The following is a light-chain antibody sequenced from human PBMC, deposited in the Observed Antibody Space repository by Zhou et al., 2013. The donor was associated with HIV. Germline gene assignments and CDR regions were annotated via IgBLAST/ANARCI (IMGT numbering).Light chain of an antibody. J-gene: IGKJ5*01. CDR1: QGINRW. CDR2: GSS. CDR3: QQSYSSSPA. V-gene: IGKV1D-12*01. Sequence: DIQMTQSPSYVSASVGDRVTITCRASQGINRWMVWYQHTSGKAPKLLIYGSSTLQSGVPSRFSGSGSGTEFTLSISNLQPEDSATYYCQQSYSSSPAFGQGTRLEI.